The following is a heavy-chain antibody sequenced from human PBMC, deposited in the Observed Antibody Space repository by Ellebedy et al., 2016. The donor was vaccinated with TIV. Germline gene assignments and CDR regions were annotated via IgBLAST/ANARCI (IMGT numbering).Heavy chain of an antibody. V-gene: IGHV3-43*01. CDR2: ITRDAGYT. CDR3: ATKKLKYFDY. J-gene: IGHJ4*02. CDR1: GFTFPDYT. Sequence: PGGSLRLSCAASGFTFPDYTMHWVRPPPGKGLEWVSLITRDAGYTVYADSVKGRFTISRDNSKNSLYLQMSNLITEDTAFYYCATKKLKYFDYWGQGTVVTVSS.